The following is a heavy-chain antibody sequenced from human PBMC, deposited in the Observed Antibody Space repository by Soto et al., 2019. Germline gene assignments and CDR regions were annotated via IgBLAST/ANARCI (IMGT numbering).Heavy chain of an antibody. J-gene: IGHJ5*02. D-gene: IGHD3-10*01. CDR1: GGSISSYY. CDR3: ARLKAVTGAADWFDP. V-gene: IGHV4-59*08. CDR2: IYYRGST. Sequence: ASETLSLTCTVSGGSISSYYWSWVRQPPGKGLEWIGYIYYRGSTNYNPSLKSRVTISVATSKNQFSLKLSSVTAADTAVYYCARLKAVTGAADWFDPWGQGTLVTSPQ.